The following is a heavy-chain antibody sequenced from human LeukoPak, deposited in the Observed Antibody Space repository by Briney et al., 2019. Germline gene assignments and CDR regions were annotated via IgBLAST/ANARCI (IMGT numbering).Heavy chain of an antibody. D-gene: IGHD2-2*01. CDR2: ISWNSGSI. Sequence: GGSLRLSCAASGFTFDDYAMHWVRQAPGKGLEWVSGISWNSGSIGYADSVKGRFTISRDNAKNSLYLQMNSLRAEDTALYYCAKDIVVVPAALRGASGFDYWGQGTLVTVSS. J-gene: IGHJ4*02. V-gene: IGHV3-9*01. CDR3: AKDIVVVPAALRGASGFDY. CDR1: GFTFDDYA.